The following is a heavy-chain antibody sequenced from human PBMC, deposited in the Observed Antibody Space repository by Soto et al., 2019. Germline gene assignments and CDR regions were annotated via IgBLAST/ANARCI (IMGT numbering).Heavy chain of an antibody. CDR3: ASLSNTIFGVVTRKEYYYYYMDV. V-gene: IGHV3-21*01. D-gene: IGHD3-3*01. Sequence: GGSLRLSCAASGFTFSSYSMNWVRQAPGKGLEWVSSISSSSSYIYYADSVKGRFTISRDNAKNSLYLQMNSLRAEDTAVYYCASLSNTIFGVVTRKEYYYYYMDVWGKGTTVTVSS. CDR2: ISSSSSYI. CDR1: GFTFSSYS. J-gene: IGHJ6*03.